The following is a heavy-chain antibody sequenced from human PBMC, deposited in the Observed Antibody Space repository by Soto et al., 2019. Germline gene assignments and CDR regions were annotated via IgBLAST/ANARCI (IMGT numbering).Heavy chain of an antibody. CDR3: ALGTTLEAVAAYHY. CDR1: GYTITSYG. J-gene: IGHJ4*02. V-gene: IGHV1-18*04. CDR2: ISAYNGNT. Sequence: ASVKVSCKTSGYTITSYGISWVRQAPGQGLEWMGWISAYNGNTNYAQKLQGRVTMTTDTSTSTAYMELRSLRSDDTAVYYCALGTTLEAVAAYHYCGQATLVTVSS. D-gene: IGHD6-19*01.